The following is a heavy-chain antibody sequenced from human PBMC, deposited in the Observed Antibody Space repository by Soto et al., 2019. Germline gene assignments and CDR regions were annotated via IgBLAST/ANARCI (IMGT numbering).Heavy chain of an antibody. V-gene: IGHV6-1*01. CDR2: TYYRSKWYH. CDR1: GDSVSSNSAA. D-gene: IGHD6-19*01. J-gene: IGHJ4*02. CDR3: TGQSVAGAIDY. Sequence: PSQTLSLTCAISGDSVSSNSAACNWIRQSPSRGLEWLGRTYYRSKWYHGYAVSVKSRITINPDTSKNQFCLQLSSVTPEDTAVYYCTGQSVAGAIDYWGQGTPVTVSS.